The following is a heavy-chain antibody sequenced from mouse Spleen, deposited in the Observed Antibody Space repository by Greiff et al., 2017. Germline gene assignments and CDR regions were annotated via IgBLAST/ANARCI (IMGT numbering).Heavy chain of an antibody. Sequence: DVKLVESGGGLVKPGGSLKLSCAASGFTFSSYGMSWVRQTPEKRLEWVATISGGGSYTYYPDSVKGRFTISRDNAKNNLYLQMSSLRSEDTALYYCARHDWFDYWGQGTTLTVSS. V-gene: IGHV5-9-2*01. J-gene: IGHJ2*01. CDR1: GFTFSSYG. D-gene: IGHD2-13*01. CDR3: ARHDWFDY. CDR2: ISGGGSYT.